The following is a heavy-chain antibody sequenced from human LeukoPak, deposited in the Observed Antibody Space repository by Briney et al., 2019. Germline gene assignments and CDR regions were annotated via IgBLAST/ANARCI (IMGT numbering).Heavy chain of an antibody. J-gene: IGHJ6*03. CDR3: ARRGQGRKYMDV. CDR2: INHSGST. Sequence: SETLSLTCAVYGGSFSGYYWSWIRQPPGKGLEWIGEINHSGSTNCNPSLKSRVTISVDTSKNQFSLKLSSVTAADTAVYYCARRGQGRKYMDVWGKGTTVTVSS. CDR1: GGSFSGYY. V-gene: IGHV4-34*01. D-gene: IGHD1-14*01.